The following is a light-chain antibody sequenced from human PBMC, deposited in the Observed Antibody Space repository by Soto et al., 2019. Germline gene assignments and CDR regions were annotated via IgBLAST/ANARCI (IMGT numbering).Light chain of an antibody. Sequence: ENVLTQSPGTLSLSPGERANLSCRASQSVGTYLAWYQQKPGQAPRLLIFDASKRATGIPARFSGSGSGTDFTLTIRRLEPDDFAVYYCQQYGSSPRTCGQGTKGDIK. CDR3: QQYGSSPRT. J-gene: IGKJ1*01. V-gene: IGKV3-20*01. CDR2: DAS. CDR1: QSVGTY.